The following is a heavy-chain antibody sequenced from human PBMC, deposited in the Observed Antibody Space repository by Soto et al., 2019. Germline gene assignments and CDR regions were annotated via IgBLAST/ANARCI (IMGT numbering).Heavy chain of an antibody. J-gene: IGHJ4*01. Sequence: SQTLSLTCTVSDGSINSDGYYWSWIRHHPEKGLEWIGYINYRGTTYYNPSLESRLTISVDTSKNQFSLQLTSVIAADTALYYCAREPYSFGRALDIWGHGTLVTVSS. CDR1: DGSINSDGYY. CDR3: AREPYSFGRALDI. D-gene: IGHD5-18*01. CDR2: INYRGTT. V-gene: IGHV4-31*03.